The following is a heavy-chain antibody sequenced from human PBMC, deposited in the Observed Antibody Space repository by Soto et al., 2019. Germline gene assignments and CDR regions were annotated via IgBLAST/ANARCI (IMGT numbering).Heavy chain of an antibody. D-gene: IGHD6-6*01. Sequence: PGGSLRLSCAASGFTFSSYSMNWVRQAPGKGLEWVSSISSSSSYIYYADSVKGRFTISRDNAKNSLYLQMNSLRAEDTAVYYCARDMGYSSSSYPEPEYYFDYWGQGTLVTVS. CDR3: ARDMGYSSSSYPEPEYYFDY. CDR2: ISSSSSYI. J-gene: IGHJ4*02. CDR1: GFTFSSYS. V-gene: IGHV3-21*01.